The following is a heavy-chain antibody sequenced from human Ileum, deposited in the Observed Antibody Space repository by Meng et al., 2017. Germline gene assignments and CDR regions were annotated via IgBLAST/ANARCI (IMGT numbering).Heavy chain of an antibody. CDR2: PYYRCQWFF. J-gene: IGHJ4*02. Sequence: LQHSPQRPATPTHTLSVNCALAGDRFSSTSRSWNWSWQSPSRGLELLGKPYYRCQWFFEYPESVKGRMTINPNTSKNQFSLQLTSVSTEDTAVYYCARLIGNGCIDSWGRGTLVTVSS. CDR1: GDRFSSTSRS. CDR3: ARLIGNGCIDS. V-gene: IGHV6-1*01. D-gene: IGHD6-25*01.